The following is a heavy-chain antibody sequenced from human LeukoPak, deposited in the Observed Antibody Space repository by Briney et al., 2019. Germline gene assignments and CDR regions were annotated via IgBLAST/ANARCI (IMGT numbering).Heavy chain of an antibody. CDR3: ARSESINYDSSGYYYDYFDY. V-gene: IGHV4-59*01. CDR1: GGSISSYY. J-gene: IGHJ4*02. Sequence: SETLSLTCTVSGGSISSYYWSWIRQPPGKGLEWIGYIYYSGSTNYNPSLKSRVTISVDTSKNQFSLKLSSVTAADTAVYYCARSESINYDSSGYYYDYFDYWGQGTLVTVSS. CDR2: IYYSGST. D-gene: IGHD3-22*01.